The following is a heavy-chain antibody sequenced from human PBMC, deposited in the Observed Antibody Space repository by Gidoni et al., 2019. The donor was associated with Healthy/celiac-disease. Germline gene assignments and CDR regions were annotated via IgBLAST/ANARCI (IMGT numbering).Heavy chain of an antibody. CDR1: GGSISSGSYY. D-gene: IGHD6-13*01. Sequence: QVQLQESGPGLVKPSQTLSLTCTVSGGSISSGSYYWSWIRPPAGKGLEWIGRIYTSGSTNYNPSLKSRVTISVDTSKNQFSLKLSSVTAADTAVYYCARGHSSSWYFDYWGQGTLVTVSS. J-gene: IGHJ4*02. CDR2: IYTSGST. V-gene: IGHV4-61*02. CDR3: ARGHSSSWYFDY.